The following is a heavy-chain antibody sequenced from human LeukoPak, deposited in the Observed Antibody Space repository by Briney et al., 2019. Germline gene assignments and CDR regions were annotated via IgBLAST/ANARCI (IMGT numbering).Heavy chain of an antibody. CDR1: GGSISSYY. CDR2: IYYSGST. D-gene: IGHD3-16*01. CDR3: ASYSLGGFDY. J-gene: IGHJ4*02. V-gene: IGHV4-59*01. Sequence: SETLSLTCTVSGGSISSYYWSWIRQPPGKGLEWIGYIYYSGSTNYNPSLKSRVTISVDTSKNQFSLKLSPVTAADTAVYYCASYSLGGFDYWGQGTLVTVSS.